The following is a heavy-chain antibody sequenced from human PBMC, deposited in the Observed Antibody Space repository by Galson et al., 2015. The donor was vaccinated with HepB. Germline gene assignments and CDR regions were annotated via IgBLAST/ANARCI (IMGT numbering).Heavy chain of an antibody. CDR3: ARDAPRDSGVLMVYGDYYYYYGMDV. V-gene: IGHV3-11*06. CDR2: ISSSSSYT. D-gene: IGHD2-8*01. J-gene: IGHJ6*02. Sequence: SLRLSCAASGFTFSDYYMSWIRQAPGKGLEWVSYISSSSSYTNYADSVKGRFTISRDNAKNSLYLQMNSLRAEDTAVYYCARDAPRDSGVLMVYGDYYYYYGMDVWGQGTTVTVSS. CDR1: GFTFSDYY.